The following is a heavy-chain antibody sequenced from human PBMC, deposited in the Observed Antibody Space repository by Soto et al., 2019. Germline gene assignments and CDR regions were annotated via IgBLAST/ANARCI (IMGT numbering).Heavy chain of an antibody. J-gene: IGHJ5*02. V-gene: IGHV4-30-2*01. CDR2: IYHSGST. D-gene: IGHD3-10*01. CDR3: ARTGGGWFGELCFDP. Sequence: QLQLQESGSGLVKPSQTLSLTCAVSGGSISSGGYSWSWIRQPPGKGLEWIGYIYHSGSTYYNPSHKGRVTISGNRSKYQFSLKLSSVTAADTAVYYCARTGGGWFGELCFDPWGQGTLVTVSS. CDR1: GGSISSGGYS.